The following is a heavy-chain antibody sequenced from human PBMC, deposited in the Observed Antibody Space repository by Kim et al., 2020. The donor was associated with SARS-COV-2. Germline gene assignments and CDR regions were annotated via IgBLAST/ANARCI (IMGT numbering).Heavy chain of an antibody. J-gene: IGHJ4*02. Sequence: ADSGKGRFTISRDNSKNALYLQMNSLRAEDTAVYYCAKGKDYYDSSGYSNWGQGTMVTVSS. D-gene: IGHD3-22*01. CDR3: AKGKDYYDSSGYSN. V-gene: IGHV3-23*01.